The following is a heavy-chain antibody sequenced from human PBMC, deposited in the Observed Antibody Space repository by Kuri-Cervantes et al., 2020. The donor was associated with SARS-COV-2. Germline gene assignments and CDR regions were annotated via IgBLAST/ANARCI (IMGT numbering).Heavy chain of an antibody. J-gene: IGHJ2*01. CDR1: GFTFSSYS. CDR3: ARPPPGYCSSTSCYTGGDFDL. Sequence: GGSLRLSCAASGFTFSSYSMNWVRQAPGKGLVWVSRINSDGSSTSYADSVKGRFTISRDNAKNTLYLQMNSLRAEDTAVYYCARPPPGYCSSTSCYTGGDFDLWGRGTLVTVSS. CDR2: INSDGSST. V-gene: IGHV3-74*01. D-gene: IGHD2-2*02.